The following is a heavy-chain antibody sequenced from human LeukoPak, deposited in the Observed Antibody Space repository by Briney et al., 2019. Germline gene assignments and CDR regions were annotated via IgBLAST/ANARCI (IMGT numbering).Heavy chain of an antibody. CDR1: GGISSSSNYY. CDR2: ICYSGTT. D-gene: IGHD3-10*01. CDR3: ARLMGSGTYPHYFDY. V-gene: IGHV4-39*01. J-gene: IGHJ4*02. Sequence: SETLSLTCTVSGGISSSSNYYWGWVRQPPGKGLEWIGGICYSGTTYCNPSLKSRFTMSVDTSKNQFSLKLSSVTAADTAVYYCARLMGSGTYPHYFDYWGQGTLVTVSS.